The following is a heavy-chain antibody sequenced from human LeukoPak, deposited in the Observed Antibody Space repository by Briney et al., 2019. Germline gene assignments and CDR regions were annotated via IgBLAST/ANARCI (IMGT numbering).Heavy chain of an antibody. CDR1: GYTFTSYY. J-gene: IGHJ4*02. CDR2: INPSGGGT. Sequence: ASVKVSCKASGYTFTSYYMHWVRQAPGQGLEWMGIINPSGGGTSYAQKFQGRVTMNRDMSTSTVYMELSSLRSEDTAVYYCARYATKWELLPGGLGYFDYWGQGTLVSVSS. CDR3: ARYATKWELLPGGLGYFDY. D-gene: IGHD1-26*01. V-gene: IGHV1-46*01.